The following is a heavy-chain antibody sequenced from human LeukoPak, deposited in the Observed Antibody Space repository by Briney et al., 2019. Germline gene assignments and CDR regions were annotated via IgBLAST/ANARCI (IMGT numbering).Heavy chain of an antibody. J-gene: IGHJ4*02. CDR2: ISAHNGDT. D-gene: IGHD1-26*01. CDR3: ARDQKRVVGVIDY. V-gene: IGHV1-18*01. Sequence: GASVKVSCKASGGTFSSYAISWVRQAPGQGLEWMGWISAHNGDTNYARKFRGRVTLTTDTSTSTAYMELRSLKSDDTAVYYCARDQKRVVGVIDYWGQGTLVTVSS. CDR1: GGTFSSYA.